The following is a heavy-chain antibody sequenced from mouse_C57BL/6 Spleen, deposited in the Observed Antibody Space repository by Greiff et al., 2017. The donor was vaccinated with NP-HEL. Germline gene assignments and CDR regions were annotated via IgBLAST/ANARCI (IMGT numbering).Heavy chain of an antibody. CDR3: TRMEAMITTKYFDV. J-gene: IGHJ1*03. Sequence: VQLKQSGTVLARPGASVKMSCKTSGYTFTSYWMHWVKQRPGQGLEWIGAIYPGNSDTSYNQKFKGKAKLTAVTSASTAYMELSSLTNEDSAVYYCTRMEAMITTKYFDVWGTGTTVTVSS. V-gene: IGHV1-5*01. CDR2: IYPGNSDT. D-gene: IGHD2-4*01. CDR1: GYTFTSYW.